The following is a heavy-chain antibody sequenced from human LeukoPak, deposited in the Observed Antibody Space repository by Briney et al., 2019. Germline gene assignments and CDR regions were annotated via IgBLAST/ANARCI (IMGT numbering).Heavy chain of an antibody. CDR3: ASDSPYYGMDV. V-gene: IGHV3-74*01. CDR1: GFPFSSYW. J-gene: IGHJ6*02. Sequence: GGSLRLSCAASGFPFSSYWMHWVRQVPGKGLLWVSRINSDGSTTIYADSVRGRFTISRDNAKNTLYLQMSGLRVEDTAVYHCASDSPYYGMDVWGQGTTVTVSS. CDR2: INSDGSTT.